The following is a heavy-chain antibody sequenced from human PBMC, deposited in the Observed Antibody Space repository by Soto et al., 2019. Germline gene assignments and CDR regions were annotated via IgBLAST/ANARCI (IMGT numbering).Heavy chain of an antibody. Sequence: GGSLRLSCAASGVTFSDSSMNWVRQAPGKGLEWVSYISGSSKTIYYADSVKGRFTISRDNAKNSVYLQMNSLRDEDTAVYYCARDKKWAFDYWGQGALVTVSS. J-gene: IGHJ4*02. CDR3: ARDKKWAFDY. CDR2: ISGSSKTI. CDR1: GVTFSDSS. D-gene: IGHD1-26*01. V-gene: IGHV3-48*02.